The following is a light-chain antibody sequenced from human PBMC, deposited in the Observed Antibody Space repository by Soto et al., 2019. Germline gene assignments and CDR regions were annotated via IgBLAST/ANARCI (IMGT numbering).Light chain of an antibody. CDR1: SSDVGGYNY. V-gene: IGLV2-8*01. J-gene: IGLJ1*01. CDR2: EVN. Sequence: QSVLTQPPSASGSPGQSVAISCTGTSSDVGGYNYVSWYQQHPGKAPKLMIYEVNKRPSGVPDRFSGSKSGNTASLTISGLQAEDEADYYCSSYTSSSTPCVFGTGTKVTV. CDR3: SSYTSSSTPCV.